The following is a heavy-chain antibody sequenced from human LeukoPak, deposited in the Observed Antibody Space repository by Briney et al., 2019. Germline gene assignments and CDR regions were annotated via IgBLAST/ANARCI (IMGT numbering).Heavy chain of an antibody. V-gene: IGHV3-30*01. CDR3: ARDSVGATTGWFDP. CDR1: GFTFSSYA. Sequence: GRSLRLSCAASGFTFSSYAMHWVRQAPGKGPEWVAVISYDGSNKYYADSVKGRFTISRDNSKNTLYLQMNSLRAEDTTVYYCARDSVGATTGWFDPWGQGTLVTVSS. CDR2: ISYDGSNK. J-gene: IGHJ5*02. D-gene: IGHD1-26*01.